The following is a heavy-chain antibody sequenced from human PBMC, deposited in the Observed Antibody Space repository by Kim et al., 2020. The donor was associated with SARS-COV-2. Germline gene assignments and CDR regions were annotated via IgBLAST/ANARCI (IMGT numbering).Heavy chain of an antibody. V-gene: IGHV3-21*01. D-gene: IGHD6-19*01. CDR1: GFTFSSYS. J-gene: IGHJ4*02. CDR3: SKSMVASVAGTFDY. CDR2: ISSSSSYI. Sequence: GGSLRLSCAASGFTFSSYSMNWVRQATGKGLEWVSSISSSSSYIYYADSVKGRFTISRDNAENSLYLQMNSLRAEDTAVYYCSKSMVASVAGTFDYWGQGTLVTVSS.